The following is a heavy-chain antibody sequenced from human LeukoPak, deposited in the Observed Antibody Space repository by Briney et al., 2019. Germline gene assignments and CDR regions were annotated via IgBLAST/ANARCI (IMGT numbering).Heavy chain of an antibody. CDR3: ASPYVWGSYRSSQEAYFDY. V-gene: IGHV3-7*01. CDR2: IKQEGSEK. J-gene: IGHJ4*02. D-gene: IGHD3-16*02. CDR1: GFTVSSNY. Sequence: GGSLRLSCAASGFTVSSNYMSWVRQAPGKGLEWVANIKQEGSEKYYVDSVKGRFTISRDNAKNSLYLQMNSLRAEDTAVYYCASPYVWGSYRSSQEAYFDYWGQGTLVTVSS.